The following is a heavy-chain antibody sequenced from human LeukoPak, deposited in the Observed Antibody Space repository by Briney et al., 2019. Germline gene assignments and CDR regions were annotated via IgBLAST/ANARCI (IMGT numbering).Heavy chain of an antibody. CDR1: GGSFSGYY. V-gene: IGHV4-34*01. J-gene: IGHJ3*02. CDR3: ARGRYWGSFPLDM. CDR2: INHNGKT. Sequence: PSETLSLTCVASGGSFSGYYWSWLRQPPGKGLEWIGEINHNGKTNHNPSLKSRVTISVDTSMNQFTLELISATVADTALYFFARGRYWGSFPLDMWGQGTTVIVSS. D-gene: IGHD7-27*01.